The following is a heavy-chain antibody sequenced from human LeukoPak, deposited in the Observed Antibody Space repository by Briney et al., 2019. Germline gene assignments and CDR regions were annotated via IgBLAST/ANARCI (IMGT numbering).Heavy chain of an antibody. Sequence: GGSLRLSCAASGFTFSNYWMYWVRQAPGKGLVWVSRINGDGSRTIYADSVKGRFTISRDNAKNTLYLQMNSLRVDDTAVYYCTRAGQAYGLDHWGQGNLVTVSS. CDR2: INGDGSRT. CDR1: GFTFSNYW. D-gene: IGHD3-10*01. J-gene: IGHJ4*02. CDR3: TRAGQAYGLDH. V-gene: IGHV3-74*01.